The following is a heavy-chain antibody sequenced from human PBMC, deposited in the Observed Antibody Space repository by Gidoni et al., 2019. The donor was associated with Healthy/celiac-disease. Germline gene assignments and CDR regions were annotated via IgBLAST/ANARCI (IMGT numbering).Heavy chain of an antibody. D-gene: IGHD4-4*01. CDR2: ISWNSGSI. CDR1: GFTFDDYA. CDR3: AKAVATVTNLIDY. J-gene: IGHJ4*02. Sequence: EVQLVESGGGLVQPGRSLRLSCAASGFTFDDYAMHWVRQAPGKGLEWVSGISWNSGSIGYADSVKGRFTISRDNAKNSLYLQMNSLRAEDTALYYCAKAVATVTNLIDYWGQGTLVTVSS. V-gene: IGHV3-9*01.